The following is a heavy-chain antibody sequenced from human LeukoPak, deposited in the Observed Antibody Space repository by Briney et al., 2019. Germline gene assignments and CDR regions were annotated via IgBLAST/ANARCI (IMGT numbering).Heavy chain of an antibody. CDR3: ARCRGDCPIDY. D-gene: IGHD2-21*02. Sequence: GGSLRLSCAASGFTVSSIYMSWIRQAPGKGLEWVSLIYTGGTTYYADSVKGRFTISRDNSKNTVYLQMNSLRAADTAIYYWARCRGDCPIDYWGQGTLVTVSS. V-gene: IGHV3-53*01. J-gene: IGHJ4*02. CDR2: IYTGGTT. CDR1: GFTVSSIY.